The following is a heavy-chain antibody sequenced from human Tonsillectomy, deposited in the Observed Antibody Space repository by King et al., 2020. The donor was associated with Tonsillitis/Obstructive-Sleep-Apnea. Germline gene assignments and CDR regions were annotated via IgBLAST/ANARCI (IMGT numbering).Heavy chain of an antibody. CDR1: GGSISSSSYY. D-gene: IGHD3-10*01. CDR2: IYYSGST. V-gene: IGHV4-39*01. J-gene: IGHJ3*02. CDR3: ARGWPMVPYAFDI. Sequence: QLQESGPGLVKPSETLSLTCTVSGGSISSSSYYWGWIRQPPGKGLEWIGSIYYSGSTYYNPSLKSRVTISVDTSKNQFSLKLSSVTAADTAVYYCARGWPMVPYAFDIWGQGTMVTVSS.